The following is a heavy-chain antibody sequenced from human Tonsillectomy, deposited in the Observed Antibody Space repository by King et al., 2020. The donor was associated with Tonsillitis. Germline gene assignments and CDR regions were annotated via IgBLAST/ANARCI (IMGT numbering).Heavy chain of an antibody. CDR1: GLTFDNAW. Sequence: VQLVESGGGLVKPGGSLRLSCAASGLTFDNAWMSWVRQAPGKGLEWVGRIKSKTDGGTTDYAAPVKGRFTISRDDSKNTLYLQMNRLKTEDTAVYYCSTVGATPGYYYGMDVWGQGTTVTVSS. CDR3: STVGATPGYYYGMDV. V-gene: IGHV3-15*01. J-gene: IGHJ6*02. CDR2: IKSKTDGGTT. D-gene: IGHD1-26*01.